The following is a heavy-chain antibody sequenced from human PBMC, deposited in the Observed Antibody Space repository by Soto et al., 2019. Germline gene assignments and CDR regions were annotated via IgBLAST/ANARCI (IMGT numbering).Heavy chain of an antibody. J-gene: IGHJ3*02. Sequence: PSGTLSLTCAVYGGSFSGYYWSWIRQPPGKGLEWIGEINHSGSTNYNPSLKSRVTISVDTSKNQFSLKLSSVTAADTAVYYCARGAETDAFDIWGQGTMVTVSS. V-gene: IGHV4-34*01. CDR3: ARGAETDAFDI. CDR1: GGSFSGYY. CDR2: INHSGST.